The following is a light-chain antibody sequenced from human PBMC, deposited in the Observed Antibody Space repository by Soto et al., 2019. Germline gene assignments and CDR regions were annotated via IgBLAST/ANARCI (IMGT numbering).Light chain of an antibody. CDR2: GAS. J-gene: IGKJ1*01. CDR3: QQYSASPRT. V-gene: IGKV3-20*01. Sequence: EIVLTQSPGTLSLSPGEGATRSCRASQSVTKNYLAWYQQRHGQAPRLRIYGASLRATGIPDRFSGSGSGTDFTLTIGRLEPEDVALYYCQQYSASPRTVGPGTKVEIK. CDR1: QSVTKNY.